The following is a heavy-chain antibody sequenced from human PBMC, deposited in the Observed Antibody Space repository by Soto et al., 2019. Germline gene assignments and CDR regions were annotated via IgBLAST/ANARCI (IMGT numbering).Heavy chain of an antibody. CDR3: ARYDSSGYYWPYYYYGMDV. D-gene: IGHD3-22*01. CDR2: ISSSSSYI. J-gene: IGHJ6*02. V-gene: IGHV3-21*01. Sequence: EVQLVESGGGVVKPGGSLRLSCAASGFTFSTYSMNWVRQAPGKGLEWVSSISSSSSYIYYADSVKGRFTISRDNAKNSLYLQMNSLRAEDTAVYYCARYDSSGYYWPYYYYGMDVWGQGTTVTVSS. CDR1: GFTFSTYS.